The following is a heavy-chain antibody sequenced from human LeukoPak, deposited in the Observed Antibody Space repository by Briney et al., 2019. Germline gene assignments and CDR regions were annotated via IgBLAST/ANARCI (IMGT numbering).Heavy chain of an antibody. J-gene: IGHJ4*02. CDR2: IYYSGTT. D-gene: IGHD6-13*01. V-gene: IGHV4-59*01. CDR3: ARKGVAAGLDY. CDR1: GGSISSDY. Sequence: PSETLSLTCTVSGGSISSDYWSWIRQSPGKGLEWIGYIYYSGTTSYNPSLKSRVTISLDTSKNQFSLRLSSVTAADTAVYYCARKGVAAGLDYWGQGTLVTVSS.